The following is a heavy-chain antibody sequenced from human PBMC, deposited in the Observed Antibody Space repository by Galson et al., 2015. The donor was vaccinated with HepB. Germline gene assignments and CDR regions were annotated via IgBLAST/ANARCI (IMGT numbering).Heavy chain of an antibody. D-gene: IGHD3-22*01. V-gene: IGHV3-21*01. CDR3: ARDDYYHGSSGSFDY. J-gene: IGHJ4*02. Sequence: SLRLSCAASGFTFSSYNMNWVRQAPGKGLEWVSFISSSSGSIYYADSVKGRFTISRDNAKHSLYLQMNSLRAEDTAVYYCARDDYYHGSSGSFDYWGQGILVTVSS. CDR2: ISSSSGSI. CDR1: GFTFSSYN.